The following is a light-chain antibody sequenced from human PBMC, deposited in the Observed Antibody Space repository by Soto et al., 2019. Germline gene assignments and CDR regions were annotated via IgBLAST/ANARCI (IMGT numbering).Light chain of an antibody. Sequence: DIELTQSPSSLSASVGDRVTITCRASQSISTYLNWYQQKGGKAPKLLIHGASSLQSGVPLRFSATGSGTDFSLTIMSLQLEDFATYYCQQSYSTLLSFGGGTKVDIK. CDR2: GAS. J-gene: IGKJ4*01. CDR1: QSISTY. CDR3: QQSYSTLLS. V-gene: IGKV1-39*01.